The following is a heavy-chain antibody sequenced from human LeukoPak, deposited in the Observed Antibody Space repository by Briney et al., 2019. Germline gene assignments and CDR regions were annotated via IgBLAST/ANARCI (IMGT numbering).Heavy chain of an antibody. V-gene: IGHV5-51*01. D-gene: IGHD2-15*01. Sequence: GESLKISCKGSGYSFFSYWIGWVRQMPGKGLEWLGIIYPGDSDTRYSPSFQGQVTISADKSISTAYLQWSSLKASDTAMYYCARPGYCSGGSCYGFDYWGQGTRVTVSS. CDR2: IYPGDSDT. J-gene: IGHJ4*02. CDR3: ARPGYCSGGSCYGFDY. CDR1: GYSFFSYW.